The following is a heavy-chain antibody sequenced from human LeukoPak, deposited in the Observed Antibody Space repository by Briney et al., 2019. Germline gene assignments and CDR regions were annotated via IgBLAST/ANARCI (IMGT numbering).Heavy chain of an antibody. V-gene: IGHV3-23*01. Sequence: GGSLRLSCTASGFTFSNYAMNWVRQAPWKGLEWVSSISGGGGTTYYADSVKGRFNISRDNSKNTLYLQMNSLRAEDTAVYYCAKRPGYSDYWGQGTLVTVSS. CDR3: AKRPGYSDY. CDR2: ISGGGGTT. J-gene: IGHJ4*02. CDR1: GFTFSNYA.